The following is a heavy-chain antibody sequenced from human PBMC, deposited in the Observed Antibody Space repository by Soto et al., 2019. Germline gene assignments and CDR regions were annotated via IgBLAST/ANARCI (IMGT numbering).Heavy chain of an antibody. CDR1: GFDFSSYA. V-gene: IGHV3-30*18. Sequence: VQLVESGGGVVQPGASLRLSCEASGFDFSSYAMHWVRQAPGKGLEWVGVISYDGNYIYYADSVKGRFTISRDNSKNTLYVQVNSLRPEDTAVYYCAKGILSATIGPYAMDVWGQGTTVTVSS. J-gene: IGHJ6*02. CDR2: ISYDGNYI. CDR3: AKGILSATIGPYAMDV. D-gene: IGHD3-16*01.